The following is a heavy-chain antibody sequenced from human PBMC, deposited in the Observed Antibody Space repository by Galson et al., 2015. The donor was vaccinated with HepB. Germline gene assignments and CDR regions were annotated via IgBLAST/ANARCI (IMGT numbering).Heavy chain of an antibody. CDR2: IYYSGST. J-gene: IGHJ4*02. D-gene: IGHD3-3*01. V-gene: IGHV4-31*03. CDR3: ARGGLGYYDFWSGPQTHFDY. CDR1: GGSISSGGYY. Sequence: TLSLTCTVSGGSISSGGYYWSWIRQHPGKGLEWIGYIYYSGSTYYNPSLKSRVTISVDTSKNQFSLKLSSVTAADTAVYYCARGGLGYYDFWSGPQTHFDYWGQGTLVTVSS.